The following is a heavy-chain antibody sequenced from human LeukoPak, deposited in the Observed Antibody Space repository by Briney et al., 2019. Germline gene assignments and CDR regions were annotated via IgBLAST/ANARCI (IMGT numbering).Heavy chain of an antibody. D-gene: IGHD6-13*01. J-gene: IGHJ2*01. CDR1: GASISNYY. V-gene: IGHV4-59*01. CDR2: IYYSGST. Sequence: SETLSLTCTVSGASISNYYWSWIRQPPGKGLEWIGYIYYSGSTNYNPSLKSRVTISLDTSKTQFSLKLSSVTAADTAVYYCARHSSSIWYFDLWGRGTLVTVSS. CDR3: ARHSSSIWYFDL.